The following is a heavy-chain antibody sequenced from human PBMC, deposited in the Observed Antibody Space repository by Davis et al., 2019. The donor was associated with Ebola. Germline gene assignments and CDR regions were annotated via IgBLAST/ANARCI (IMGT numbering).Heavy chain of an antibody. CDR2: IYRDGSEK. V-gene: IGHV3-7*03. J-gene: IGHJ4*02. CDR3: ARGVEVGGFYFEY. Sequence: PGGSLRLSCAASGFTFDNFWMSWVRQAPGKGLEWVANIYRDGSEKYYVDSVKGRFTISRDNTKNSLYLQMNSLRAEDTAVYFCARGVEVGGFYFEYWGQGTLGTGSS. D-gene: IGHD2-15*01. CDR1: GFTFDNFW.